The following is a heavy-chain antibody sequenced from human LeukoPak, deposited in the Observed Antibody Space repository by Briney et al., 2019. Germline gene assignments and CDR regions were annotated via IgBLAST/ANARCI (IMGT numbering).Heavy chain of an antibody. J-gene: IGHJ5*02. CDR3: ARDFCRDYYDSSCPKLFDP. CDR1: GYTFTSYY. CDR2: INPSGGST. D-gene: IGHD3-22*01. V-gene: IGHV1-46*01. Sequence: ASVKVSCKASGYTFTSYYVHWVRQAPGQGLEWMGIINPSGGSTSYAQKFQGRVTMTRDTSTSTVYMELSSLRSEDTAVYYCARDFCRDYYDSSCPKLFDPWGQGTLVTVSS.